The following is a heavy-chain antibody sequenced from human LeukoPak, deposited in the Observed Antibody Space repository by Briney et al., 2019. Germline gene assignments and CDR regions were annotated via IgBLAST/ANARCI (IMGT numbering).Heavy chain of an antibody. CDR3: ASGVLLWFGEYDY. CDR1: GFTVSSNY. Sequence: PGGSLRLSCAASGFTVSSNYMSWVRQAPGKGLEWVSVIYSGGSTYYADSVKGRFTISRDNSKNTLYLQMNSLRAEDTAVYYCASGVLLWFGEYDYWGQGTLVTVSS. CDR2: IYSGGST. D-gene: IGHD3-10*01. V-gene: IGHV3-66*01. J-gene: IGHJ4*02.